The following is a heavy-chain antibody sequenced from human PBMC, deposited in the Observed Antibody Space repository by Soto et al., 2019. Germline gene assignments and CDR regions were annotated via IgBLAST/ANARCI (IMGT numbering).Heavy chain of an antibody. CDR3: AKDTSATYYDILANVPIDY. D-gene: IGHD3-9*01. J-gene: IGHJ4*02. Sequence: PGGSLRLSCAASGFTFSSYAMHWVRQAPGKGLEWVAVISYDGSNKYYADSVKGRFTISRDNSKNTLYLQMNSLRAEDTAVYYCAKDTSATYYDILANVPIDYWGQGTLVTVSS. CDR2: ISYDGSNK. V-gene: IGHV3-30-3*01. CDR1: GFTFSSYA.